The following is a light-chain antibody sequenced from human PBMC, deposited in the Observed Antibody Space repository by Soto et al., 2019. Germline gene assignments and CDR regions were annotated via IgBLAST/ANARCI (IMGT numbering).Light chain of an antibody. CDR3: QAWDSSTVV. V-gene: IGLV3-1*01. J-gene: IGLJ2*01. CDR2: QDT. CDR1: ELGDKY. Sequence: SYELTQPPSVSVSPGQTATITCSGDELGDKYTFWYQQKPGQSPVVVIYQDTKRPSGIPERFSGSNSGNTATLTISGTQAMDEADYYRQAWDSSTVVFGGGTQLTVL.